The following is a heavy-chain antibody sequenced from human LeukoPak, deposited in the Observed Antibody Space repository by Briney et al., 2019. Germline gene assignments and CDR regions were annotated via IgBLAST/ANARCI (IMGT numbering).Heavy chain of an antibody. J-gene: IGHJ4*02. Sequence: ASVKVSCKASGYTFSRYGVTWVRQAPGQGLEWMGWISPYNGNTNYAQKLQGRVTMTTDTSTSTAYMELRSLRSDDTAVYYCARDTYSSSWYGVVGYWGQGTLVTVSS. D-gene: IGHD6-13*01. CDR2: ISPYNGNT. CDR3: ARDTYSSSWYGVVGY. V-gene: IGHV1-18*01. CDR1: GYTFSRYG.